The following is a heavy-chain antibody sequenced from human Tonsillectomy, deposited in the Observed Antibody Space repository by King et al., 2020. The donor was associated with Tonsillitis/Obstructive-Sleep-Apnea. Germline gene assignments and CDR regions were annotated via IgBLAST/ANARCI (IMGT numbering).Heavy chain of an antibody. CDR1: GFTFSSYW. CDR2: IKSDGSST. CDR3: ARESAHYDFWSGYDSNTYYMDV. J-gene: IGHJ6*03. D-gene: IGHD3-3*01. Sequence: VQLVESGGGLVQPGGSLRLSCAASGFTFSSYWMHWVRQAPGKGLVWVSRIKSDGSSTRYADSVKGRFTISRDNAKNTLYLQMNSLRAEDTAVYYCARESAHYDFWSGYDSNTYYMDVWGKGTTVTVSS. V-gene: IGHV3-74*01.